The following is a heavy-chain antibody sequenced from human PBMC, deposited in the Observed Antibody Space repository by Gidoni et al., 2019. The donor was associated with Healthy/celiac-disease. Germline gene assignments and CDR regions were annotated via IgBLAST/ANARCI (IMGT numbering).Heavy chain of an antibody. CDR3: AKQNTVTNFDY. CDR1: GCTFSSYA. V-gene: IGHV3-23*01. CDR2: ISGSGGST. J-gene: IGHJ4*02. D-gene: IGHD4-17*01. Sequence: EVQLLESGGGLVQPGGSLRISCAACGCTFSSYAMSWVRQAPGKGLEWVSAISGSGGSTYYADSVKGRFTISRDNSKNTLYLQMNILRAEDTAVYYCAKQNTVTNFDYWGQGTLVTVSS.